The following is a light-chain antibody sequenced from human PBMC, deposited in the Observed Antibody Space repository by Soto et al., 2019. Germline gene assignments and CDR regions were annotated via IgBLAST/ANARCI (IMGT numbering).Light chain of an antibody. CDR1: QGIGNY. V-gene: IGKV1-27*01. CDR2: AAS. CDR3: QNLDSAAFT. Sequence: DIQMTQSPSSLSASVGDRVTITCRASQGIGNYLAWYQQRPGEVPKLLIYAASTLQSGVPSRFSGSGSGTDFTLTISSLLPEDVATYYCQNLDSAAFTFGPGTKVDIK. J-gene: IGKJ3*01.